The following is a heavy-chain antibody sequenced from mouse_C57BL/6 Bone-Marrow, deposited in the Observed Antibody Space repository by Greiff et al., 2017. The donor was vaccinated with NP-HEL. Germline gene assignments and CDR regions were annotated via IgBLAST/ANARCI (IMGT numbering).Heavy chain of an antibody. Sequence: EVHLVESGGGLVKPGGSLKLSCAASGFTFSSYTMSWVRQTPEKRLEWVATISGGGGNTYYPDSVKGRFTISRDNAKNTLYLQMSSLRSEDTALYYCARPPDYDYAMDYWGQGTSVTVSS. CDR1: GFTFSSYT. V-gene: IGHV5-9*01. D-gene: IGHD2-4*01. J-gene: IGHJ4*01. CDR3: ARPPDYDYAMDY. CDR2: ISGGGGNT.